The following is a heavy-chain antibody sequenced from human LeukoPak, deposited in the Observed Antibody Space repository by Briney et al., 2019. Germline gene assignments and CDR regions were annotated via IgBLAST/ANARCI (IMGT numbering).Heavy chain of an antibody. CDR2: IKQDGSEK. D-gene: IGHD6-13*01. CDR1: GFTFSSYW. V-gene: IGHV3-7*01. Sequence: GGSLRLSCAASGFTFSSYWMSWVRQAPGKGLEWVANIKQDGSEKYYVDSVKGRFTISRDNAKNLLYLQMNSLRAEDTAVYYCARDLDSSSWLVDYWGQGTLVTVSS. CDR3: ARDLDSSSWLVDY. J-gene: IGHJ4*02.